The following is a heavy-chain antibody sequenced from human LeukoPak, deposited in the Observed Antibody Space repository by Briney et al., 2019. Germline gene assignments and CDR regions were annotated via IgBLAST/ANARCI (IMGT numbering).Heavy chain of an antibody. D-gene: IGHD6-13*01. CDR2: ISGSGGSS. CDR1: GFTFSSYA. J-gene: IGHJ3*02. CDR3: AKSYGYSSSWYERGHAFDI. Sequence: QPGGSLRLSCAASGFTFSSYAMSWVRQAPGKGLEWVSTISGSGGSSNYADSVKGRFTISRDNSKNTLYLQMNSLRAEDTAVYYCAKSYGYSSSWYERGHAFDIWGQGTMVTVSS. V-gene: IGHV3-23*01.